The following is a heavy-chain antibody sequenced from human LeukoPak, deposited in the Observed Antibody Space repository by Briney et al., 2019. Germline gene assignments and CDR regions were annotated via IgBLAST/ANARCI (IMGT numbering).Heavy chain of an antibody. CDR1: GYTFTSYG. CDR3: ARAFLWFGESSFDP. CDR2: ISAYNGNT. Sequence: ASVKVSCKASGYTFTSYGISWVRQAPGQGLEWMGWISAYNGNTNYAQKLQGRVPMTTDTSTSTAYMELRSLRSDDTAVYYCARAFLWFGESSFDPWGQGTLVTVSS. V-gene: IGHV1-18*01. J-gene: IGHJ5*02. D-gene: IGHD3-10*01.